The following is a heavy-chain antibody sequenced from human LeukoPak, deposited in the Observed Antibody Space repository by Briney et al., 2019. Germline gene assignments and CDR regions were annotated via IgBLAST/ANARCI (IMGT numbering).Heavy chain of an antibody. Sequence: SETLSLTCAVYGGSFSGYYWSWIRQPPGKGLEWIGEINHSGSTNYNPSLKSRVTISVDTSKNQFSLKLSSVTAADTAVYYCARTGYYDTPTREFDWWGQGTLVTVSS. D-gene: IGHD3-22*01. V-gene: IGHV4-34*01. J-gene: IGHJ4*02. CDR3: ARTGYYDTPTREFDW. CDR2: INHSGST. CDR1: GGSFSGYY.